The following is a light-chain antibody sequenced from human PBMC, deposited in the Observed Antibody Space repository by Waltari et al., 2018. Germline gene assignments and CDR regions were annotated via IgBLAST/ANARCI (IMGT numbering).Light chain of an antibody. J-gene: IGKJ4*01. V-gene: IGKV1-5*03. CDR1: QSISSW. CDR3: QQYTSFSLT. Sequence: DIQMTQSPSSLSASIGDRVTFTCRASQSISSWLAWYQQKPGKDPKLLISKASTLESGGPSRFSGSGSGTEFTLTISSLQPDDFATYYCQQYTSFSLTFGGGTTVEIK. CDR2: KAS.